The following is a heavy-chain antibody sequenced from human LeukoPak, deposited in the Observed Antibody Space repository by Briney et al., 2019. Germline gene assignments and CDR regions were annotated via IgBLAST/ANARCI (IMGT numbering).Heavy chain of an antibody. CDR2: ISASGVMT. D-gene: IGHD1-26*01. CDR1: GFTFSSHG. CDR3: AKDRSIGTYYTFDH. V-gene: IGHV3-23*01. J-gene: IGHJ4*02. Sequence: GGTLRLSCAASGFTFSSHGMNWVRQAPGKGLEWVSSISASGVMTYYADSVKGRFTVSRDNSKNNLYLQMSRLTAADTAVYYCAKDRSIGTYYTFDHWGQGTPVTVSS.